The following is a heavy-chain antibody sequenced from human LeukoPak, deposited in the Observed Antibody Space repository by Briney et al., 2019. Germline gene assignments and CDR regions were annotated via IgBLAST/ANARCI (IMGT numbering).Heavy chain of an antibody. Sequence: PSETLSLTCTVSSGSISSSTYYWGWIRQPPGKGLEWIGTIYYTGSTYYNPSLKSRVTISVDTSKNQFSLKLSSVTAADTAVYYCAIMVRGGPFDNWGQGTLVTVSS. V-gene: IGHV4-39*01. CDR3: AIMVRGGPFDN. CDR2: IYYTGST. D-gene: IGHD3-10*01. J-gene: IGHJ4*02. CDR1: SGSISSSTYY.